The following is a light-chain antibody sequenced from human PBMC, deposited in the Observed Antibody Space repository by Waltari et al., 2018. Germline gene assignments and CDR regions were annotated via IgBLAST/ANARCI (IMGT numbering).Light chain of an antibody. CDR1: TRDIGSYYH. J-gene: IGLJ2*01. Sequence: QAALTQSHSVSGSPGQSVTIPCTGSTRDIGSYYHFSWYQQRPGTAPRLMIYEVSRRPSGVSDRFSGSKSGDTASLTISGLQAEDEADYYCCSYAGRNAYIIGAGTRLTVL. CDR3: CSYAGRNAYI. CDR2: EVS. V-gene: IGLV2-11*01.